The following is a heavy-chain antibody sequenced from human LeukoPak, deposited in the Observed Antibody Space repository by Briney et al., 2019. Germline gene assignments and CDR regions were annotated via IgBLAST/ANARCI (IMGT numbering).Heavy chain of an antibody. CDR1: GFTFSSYG. D-gene: IGHD3-10*01. J-gene: IGHJ1*01. Sequence: GRSLRLSCAASGFTFSSYGMHWVRQAPGKGLKWVAVISYDGSNKYYADSVKGRFTISRDNSKNTLYLQMNSLRAQDTAVYYCAKGYAVNYYGSGSYSEYFQHWGQGTLVTVSS. CDR3: AKGYAVNYYGSGSYSEYFQH. V-gene: IGHV3-30*18. CDR2: ISYDGSNK.